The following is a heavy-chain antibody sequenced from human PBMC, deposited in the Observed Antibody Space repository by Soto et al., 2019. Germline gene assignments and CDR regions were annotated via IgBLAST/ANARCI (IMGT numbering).Heavy chain of an antibody. CDR2: INHSGST. D-gene: IGHD2-15*01. Sequence: SETLSLTCAVYGGSFSGYYWSWIRQPPGKGLEWIGEINHSGSTNYNPSLKSRVTISVDTSKNQFSLKLSSVTAADTAVYYCARGSRGIGGTPSCFDPWGQGTLVTVSS. CDR1: GGSFSGYY. J-gene: IGHJ5*02. CDR3: ARGSRGIGGTPSCFDP. V-gene: IGHV4-34*01.